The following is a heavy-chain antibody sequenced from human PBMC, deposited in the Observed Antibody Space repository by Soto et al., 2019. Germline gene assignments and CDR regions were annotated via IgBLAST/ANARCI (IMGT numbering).Heavy chain of an antibody. J-gene: IGHJ1*01. Sequence: EVQLLESGGGLVQPGGSLRLSCAASGFTFSSYAMSWVRQAPGKGLEWVSGIRGSGDSTYYADSVKGRFTISRDNSKNTLYLHMNSLRAEDTAVYYCAKGVPGIAVAGTGYFQYWGQGTLVTVSS. D-gene: IGHD6-19*01. CDR1: GFTFSSYA. V-gene: IGHV3-23*01. CDR3: AKGVPGIAVAGTGYFQY. CDR2: IRGSGDST.